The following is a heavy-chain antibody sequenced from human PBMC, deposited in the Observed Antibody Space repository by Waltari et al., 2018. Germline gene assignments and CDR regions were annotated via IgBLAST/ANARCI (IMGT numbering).Heavy chain of an antibody. V-gene: IGHV4-39*07. CDR1: GGSISSSSYY. CDR2: VSSREST. Sequence: QLQLQESGPGLVKPSETLSLTCTVSGGSISSSSYYWGWIRQPPGTAREWIGSVSSRESTYYNPPLKSRVTISVDTSKNQFSLKLSSVTAADTAVYYCARHRNYYDSSGSFGAFDIWGQGTMVTVSS. D-gene: IGHD3-22*01. J-gene: IGHJ3*02. CDR3: ARHRNYYDSSGSFGAFDI.